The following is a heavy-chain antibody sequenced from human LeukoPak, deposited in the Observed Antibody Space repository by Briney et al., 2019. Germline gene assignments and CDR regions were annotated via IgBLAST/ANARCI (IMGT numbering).Heavy chain of an antibody. CDR1: GGSISSYY. V-gene: IGHV4-4*09. CDR2: IYTSGST. J-gene: IGHJ6*03. D-gene: IGHD4-11*01. Sequence: PSETLSLTCTVSGGSISSYYWSWIRQPPGKGLEGLGYIYTSGSTNYNPSLKSRVTISVDTSKNQFSLKLSSVTAADTAVYYCARLSGTAPQSNYAFDYYYYYMDVWGKGTTVTVSS. CDR3: ARLSGTAPQSNYAFDYYYYYMDV.